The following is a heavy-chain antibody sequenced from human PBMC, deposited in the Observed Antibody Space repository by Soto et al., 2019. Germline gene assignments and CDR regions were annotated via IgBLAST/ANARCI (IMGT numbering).Heavy chain of an antibody. CDR3: ARVGPWVPYYYDSSPYTFENWFDP. Sequence: QVQLQESGPGLVKASETLSLTCAVSGYSISSGYYWGWLRQPPGKGLEGSGSIYHGGSTYYNPSLNIVVPFSIDMPNNHVSLILTSVTAADTAVYYCARVGPWVPYYYDSSPYTFENWFDPWGQGTLVTVSS. CDR1: GYSISSGYY. V-gene: IGHV4-38-2*01. CDR2: IYHGGST. J-gene: IGHJ5*02. D-gene: IGHD3-22*01.